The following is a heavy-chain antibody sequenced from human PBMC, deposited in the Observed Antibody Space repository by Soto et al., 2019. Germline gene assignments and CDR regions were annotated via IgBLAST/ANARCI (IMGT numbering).Heavy chain of an antibody. CDR2: IIPILGIA. Sequence: QVQLVQSGAEVKKPGSSVKVSCKASGGTFSSYTISWVRQAPGQGLEWMGRIIPILGIANYAQKFQGRVTITAAKATSTVYMELSSLRSEDTAVYYCARFRGSYGMDVWGQGTTVTVSS. D-gene: IGHD3-10*01. CDR3: ARFRGSYGMDV. V-gene: IGHV1-69*02. J-gene: IGHJ6*02. CDR1: GGTFSSYT.